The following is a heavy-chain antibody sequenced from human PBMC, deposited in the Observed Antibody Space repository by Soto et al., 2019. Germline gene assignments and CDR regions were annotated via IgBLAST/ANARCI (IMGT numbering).Heavy chain of an antibody. CDR1: GFTFSSYA. Sequence: EVQLLESGGGLVQPGGSLRLSCAASGFTFSSYATNWVRQAPGKGLEWVSTISGSGDKTYYADSVKGRFTISRDNSKNTLSLQMTSLRAEDTAVYYCAKSGQSSWANMDVWGQGTTVTVSS. CDR3: AKSGQSSWANMDV. V-gene: IGHV3-23*01. CDR2: ISGSGDKT. D-gene: IGHD2-2*01. J-gene: IGHJ6*02.